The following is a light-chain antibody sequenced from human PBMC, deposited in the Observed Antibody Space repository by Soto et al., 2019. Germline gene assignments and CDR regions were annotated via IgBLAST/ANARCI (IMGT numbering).Light chain of an antibody. CDR2: KAS. CDR1: HSISSW. V-gene: IGKV1-5*03. Sequence: DIQMTQSPSTLSASVVDRVTITFLASHSISSWLAWYQQKPGKAPKLLIYKASTLKSGVPSRFSGSGSGTEFTLTISSLQPDDFATYYCQHYNSYSEAFGQGTKVDIK. CDR3: QHYNSYSEA. J-gene: IGKJ1*01.